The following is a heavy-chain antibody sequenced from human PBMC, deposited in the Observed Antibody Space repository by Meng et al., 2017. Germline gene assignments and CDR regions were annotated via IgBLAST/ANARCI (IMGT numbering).Heavy chain of an antibody. J-gene: IGHJ4*02. CDR3: ARGPNRWTGFDY. V-gene: IGHV1-8*01. CDR1: GYTFTSYD. Sequence: QGQLGHSGAEVKKPGASVKVSCKAFGYTFTSYDINWVRQATGQGLEWMGWMNPNSGNTGYAQKFQGRVTMTRNTSISTAYMELSSLRSEDTAVYYCARGPNRWTGFDYWGQGTLVTVSS. D-gene: IGHD3/OR15-3a*01. CDR2: MNPNSGNT.